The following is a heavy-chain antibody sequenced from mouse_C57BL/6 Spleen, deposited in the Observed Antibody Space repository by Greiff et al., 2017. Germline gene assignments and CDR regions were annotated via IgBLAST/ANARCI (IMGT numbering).Heavy chain of an antibody. CDR3: AIWDYYGRTPFDY. D-gene: IGHD1-1*01. CDR1: GYTFTSYW. CDR2: IHPSDSDT. Sequence: QVQLQQPGAELVKPGASVKVSCKASGYTFTSYWMHWVKQRPGQGLEWIGRIHPSDSDTNYNQKFKGKATLTVDKSSSTAYMQLSILTSEDSAVYYCAIWDYYGRTPFDYWGQGTTLTVSS. V-gene: IGHV1-74*01. J-gene: IGHJ2*01.